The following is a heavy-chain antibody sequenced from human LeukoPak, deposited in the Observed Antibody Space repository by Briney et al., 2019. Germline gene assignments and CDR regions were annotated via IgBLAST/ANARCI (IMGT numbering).Heavy chain of an antibody. CDR1: GYTFTSYG. V-gene: IGHV1-18*01. CDR3: ARDRPRYSSGWYGLTPIDY. Sequence: ASVKVSCKASGYTFTSYGISWVRQAPGQGLEWMGWISAYNGNTNYAQKLQGRVTMTTDTSTSTAYMELGSLRSDDTAVYYCARDRPRYSSGWYGLTPIDYWGQGTLVTVSS. CDR2: ISAYNGNT. J-gene: IGHJ4*02. D-gene: IGHD6-19*01.